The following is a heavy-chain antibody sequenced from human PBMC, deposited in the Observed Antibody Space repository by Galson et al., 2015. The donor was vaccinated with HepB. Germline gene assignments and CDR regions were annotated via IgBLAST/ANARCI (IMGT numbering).Heavy chain of an antibody. J-gene: IGHJ5*02. CDR3: VKDLGVGAVADRFTS. D-gene: IGHD6-19*01. V-gene: IGHV3-30*18. CDR1: GFTFSYYG. CDR2: MSYDGNYK. Sequence: SLRLSCATSGFTFSYYGMHWVRQAPGKGLEWVAGMSYDGNYKHYADSVKGRFTISRDNSKNTLSLQMNSLRPDDTAMYYCVKDLGVGAVADRFTSWGQGTLVTVSS.